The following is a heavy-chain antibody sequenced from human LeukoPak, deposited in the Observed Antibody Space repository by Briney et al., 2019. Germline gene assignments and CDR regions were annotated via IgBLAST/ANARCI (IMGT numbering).Heavy chain of an antibody. D-gene: IGHD2-21*02. CDR1: GGSISSYY. CDR3: ARMKDCGGDCYSVDY. CDR2: IYTSGSI. V-gene: IGHV4-4*07. J-gene: IGHJ4*02. Sequence: SETLSLTCTVSGGSISSYYWSWIRQPPGKGLEWIGRIYTSGSINYNPSLKSRVTMSVDTSKNQFSLKLSSVTAADTAVYYCARMKDCGGDCYSVDYWGQGTLVTVSS.